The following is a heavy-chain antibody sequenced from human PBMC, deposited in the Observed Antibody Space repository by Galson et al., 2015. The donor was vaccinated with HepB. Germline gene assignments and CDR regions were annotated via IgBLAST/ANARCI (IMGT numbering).Heavy chain of an antibody. CDR2: IYPSDSDT. CDR1: GYSFTSHW. V-gene: IGHV5-51*01. CDR3: AMCYHGGSDYSYYSVGL. D-gene: IGHD3-22*01. Sequence: QSGAEVKKPGESLKISCKGSGYSFTSHWIGWVRQMPGKGPERMGIIYPSDSDTRYSPSLQGQVTISVDKSIKTAYLQWSSLKASDTAMYCCAMCYHGGSDYSYYSVGLWGQGTMVPVSS. J-gene: IGHJ3*01.